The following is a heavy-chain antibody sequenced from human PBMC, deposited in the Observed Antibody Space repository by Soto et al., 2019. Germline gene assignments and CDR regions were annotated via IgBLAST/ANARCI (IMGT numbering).Heavy chain of an antibody. CDR1: GYSFTSYW. V-gene: IGHV5-51*01. J-gene: IGHJ4*02. CDR2: IYPGDSDT. Sequence: GESLKISCKGSGYSFTSYWIGWVRQMPGKGLEWMGIIYPGDSDTRYSPSFQGQVTISADKSIQTAYLQWGSLKASDSALYYCARVAYYYDSSGYPYYFDYWGQGTPVTVSS. CDR3: ARVAYYYDSSGYPYYFDY. D-gene: IGHD3-22*01.